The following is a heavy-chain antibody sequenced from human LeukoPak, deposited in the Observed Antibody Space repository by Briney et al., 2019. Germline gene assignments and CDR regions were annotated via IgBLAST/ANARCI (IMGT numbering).Heavy chain of an antibody. CDR1: GGSISSGGYY. J-gene: IGHJ4*02. CDR3: ATSSSLWYSNY. Sequence: SETLSLTCTVSGGSISSGGYYWSWIRQHPGKGLEWTGYIYYSGSAYYNPSLKSRVTISVDTSENQFSLRLSSVTAADTAVYYCATSSSLWYSNYWGQGTLVTVSS. CDR2: IYYSGSA. D-gene: IGHD6-19*01. V-gene: IGHV4-31*03.